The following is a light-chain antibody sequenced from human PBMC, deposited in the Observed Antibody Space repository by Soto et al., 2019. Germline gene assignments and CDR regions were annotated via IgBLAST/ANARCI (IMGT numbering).Light chain of an antibody. CDR3: QQSYYTPLQ. Sequence: IAVTQSPSSLAASLGDRVTITCRPRQSIGTDENWYRQKSGAAPERLIYDASNLQSSVTSRIRGGATRTDFTLTISSLQVNDFATYYSQQSYYTPLQFGQGTNVDIK. CDR1: QSIGTD. V-gene: IGKV1-39*01. J-gene: IGKJ1*01. CDR2: DAS.